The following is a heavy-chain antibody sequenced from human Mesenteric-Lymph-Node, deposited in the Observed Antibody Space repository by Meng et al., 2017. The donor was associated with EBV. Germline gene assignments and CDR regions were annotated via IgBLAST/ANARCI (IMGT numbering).Heavy chain of an antibody. D-gene: IGHD1-26*01. CDR2: IYYSGST. CDR1: ECSVSSGSYY. J-gene: IGHJ4*02. CDR3: ARLDRWGLLRGLVY. Sequence: GRLKDSGPGLVKPSETLSLTCTVAECSVSSGSYYWSWIRQPPGKGLEWIGYIYYSGSTNYNPSLKSRVTISVDTSKNQFSLKLSSVTAADTAVYYCARLDRWGLLRGLVYWGQGTLVTVSS. V-gene: IGHV4-61*01.